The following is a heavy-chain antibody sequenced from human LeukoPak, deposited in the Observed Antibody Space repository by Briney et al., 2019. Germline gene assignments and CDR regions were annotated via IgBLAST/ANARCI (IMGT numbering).Heavy chain of an antibody. V-gene: IGHV4-34*01. CDR2: INHSGST. Sequence: SETLSLTCAVYGGSFSGYYWSWIRQPPGKGLEWIGEINHSGSTNYNPSLKSRVTISVDTSKNQFSLKLSSVTAADTAVYYCARGRCSGGSCYNGHFQHWGQGTLVTVSS. D-gene: IGHD2-15*01. J-gene: IGHJ1*01. CDR3: ARGRCSGGSCYNGHFQH. CDR1: GGSFSGYY.